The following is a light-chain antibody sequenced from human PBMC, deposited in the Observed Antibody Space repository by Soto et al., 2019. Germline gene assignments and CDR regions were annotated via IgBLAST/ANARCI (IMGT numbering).Light chain of an antibody. CDR1: QSISNY. Sequence: DIPMTQSPSSLSASVGDRVTISCRASQSISNYLAWYQQKPGQVPKLLIYATSTLQSGVLSRFSGSGSGTDFTITISSLQPEDVATYYFQKYDSAPLTFGQGIKLEI. V-gene: IGKV1-27*01. CDR2: ATS. CDR3: QKYDSAPLT. J-gene: IGKJ2*01.